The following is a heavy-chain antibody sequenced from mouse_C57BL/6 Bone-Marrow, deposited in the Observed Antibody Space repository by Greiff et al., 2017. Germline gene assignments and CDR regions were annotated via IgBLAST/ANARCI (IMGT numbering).Heavy chain of an antibody. J-gene: IGHJ3*01. CDR3: TTYWDFAY. CDR2: IDPENGDT. CDR1: GFNIKDDY. D-gene: IGHD4-1*01. V-gene: IGHV14-4*01. Sequence: IQLQQSGAELVRPGASVKLSCTASGFNIKDDYMHWVKQRPEQGLEWIGWIDPENGDTEYASKFQGKATITADTSSNTAYLPLSSLTSEDTAVYYCTTYWDFAYWGQGTLVTVSA.